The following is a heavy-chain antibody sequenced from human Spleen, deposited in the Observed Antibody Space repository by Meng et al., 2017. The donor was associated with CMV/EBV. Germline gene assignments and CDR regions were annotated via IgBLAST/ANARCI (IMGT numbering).Heavy chain of an antibody. Sequence: FSGSAMHWVRQASGKGLEWVGRIRSKTYNYATLYAESVKGRFTIYRDDSKNTAYLQMNSLKIEDTAVYFCVRLNDPISPPGASGHDCWGQGTLVTVSS. CDR3: VRLNDPISPPGASGHDC. CDR1: FSGSA. CDR2: IRSKTYNYAT. V-gene: IGHV3-73*01. J-gene: IGHJ4*02. D-gene: IGHD3-10*01.